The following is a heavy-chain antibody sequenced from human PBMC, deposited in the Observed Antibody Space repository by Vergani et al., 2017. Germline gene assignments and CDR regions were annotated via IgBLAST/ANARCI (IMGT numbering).Heavy chain of an antibody. V-gene: IGHV4-39*07. CDR3: ARITIFGVVKDPSWGMDV. CDR2: IYYSGST. D-gene: IGHD3-3*01. Sequence: QLQLQESGPGLVKPSETLSLTCTVSGGSISSSSYYWGWIRQPPGKGLEWIGSIYYSGSTYYNPSLKSRVTISVDTSKNQFSLKLSSVTAADTAVYYCARITIFGVVKDPSWGMDVWGQGTTVTVSS. CDR1: GGSISSSSYY. J-gene: IGHJ6*02.